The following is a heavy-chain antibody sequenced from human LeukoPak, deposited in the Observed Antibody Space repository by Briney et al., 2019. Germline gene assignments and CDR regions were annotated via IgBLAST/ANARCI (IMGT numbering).Heavy chain of an antibody. CDR2: INWNGGST. V-gene: IGHV3-20*04. CDR3: ARRYSSGWYNDY. J-gene: IGHJ4*02. CDR1: GFTFDDYD. Sequence: GGSLRLSCAASGFTFDDYDMSWVRQAPGKGLEWVSRINWNGGSTGYADSVKGRFTISRDNAKNTLYLQMNSLRAEDTAVYYCARRYSSGWYNDYWGQGTLVTVSS. D-gene: IGHD6-19*01.